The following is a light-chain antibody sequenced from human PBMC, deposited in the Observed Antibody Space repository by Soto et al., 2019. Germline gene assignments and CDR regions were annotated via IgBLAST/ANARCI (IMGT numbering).Light chain of an antibody. V-gene: IGKV2-28*01. CDR1: RRLLKANGYTY. J-gene: IGKJ1*01. CDR2: LGY. Sequence: EILTTQSPLSLTVTPGEPASISCRPGRRLLKANGYTYFHWFLQKPGQSPQLLIYLGYNRAPGVPDRFSGTGSGTDFTLKISRVEAEDVGVYYCMQTLESRTFGQGTKVDIK. CDR3: MQTLESRT.